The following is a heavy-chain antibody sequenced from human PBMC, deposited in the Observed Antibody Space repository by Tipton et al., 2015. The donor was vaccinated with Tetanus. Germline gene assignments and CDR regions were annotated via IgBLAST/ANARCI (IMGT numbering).Heavy chain of an antibody. D-gene: IGHD3-3*01. J-gene: IGHJ1*01. CDR2: IDYFGTT. Sequence: TLSLTCTVSGGSISTYHWNWIRQSPGKGLEWIGYIDYFGTTKYNPPLKSRVAMSVDTSKNQLSLKLSSVTSADTAVYYCARTSGYLYSNHWGQGTLVTVSS. CDR3: ARTSGYLYSNH. CDR1: GGSISTYH. V-gene: IGHV4-59*01.